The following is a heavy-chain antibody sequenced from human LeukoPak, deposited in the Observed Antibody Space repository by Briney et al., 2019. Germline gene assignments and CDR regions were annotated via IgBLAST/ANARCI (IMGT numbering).Heavy chain of an antibody. Sequence: GGSLRLSCAASGFTFSSYAMHWVRQAPGKGLEWVAVISYDGSNKYYADSVKGRFTISRDNSKNTLYLQMNSLRAEDTAVYYCAKESSGYARYWGQGTLVTVSS. CDR3: AKESSGYARY. CDR2: ISYDGSNK. J-gene: IGHJ4*02. D-gene: IGHD5-12*01. CDR1: GFTFSSYA. V-gene: IGHV3-30*18.